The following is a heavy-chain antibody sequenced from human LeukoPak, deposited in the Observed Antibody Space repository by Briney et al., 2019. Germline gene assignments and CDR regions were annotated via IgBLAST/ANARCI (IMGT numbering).Heavy chain of an antibody. J-gene: IGHJ4*02. CDR1: GYTFTAYY. Sequence: ASVKVSCKASGYTFTAYYIHWVRQAPGQGLEWMGWIDPTTVATNYAQKFQDRVMMTRDTSISTAYMELRRLRSDDTAVYYCARVTSGWKNFDYWGQGTLVTVSS. CDR2: IDPTTVAT. D-gene: IGHD6-19*01. CDR3: ARVTSGWKNFDY. V-gene: IGHV1-2*02.